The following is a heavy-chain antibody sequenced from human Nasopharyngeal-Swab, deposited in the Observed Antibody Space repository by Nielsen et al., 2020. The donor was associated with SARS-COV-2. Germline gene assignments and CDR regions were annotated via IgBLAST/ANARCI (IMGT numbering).Heavy chain of an antibody. CDR2: ISYDGSNK. J-gene: IGHJ4*02. CDR3: ARDPGYGDYEIY. D-gene: IGHD4-17*01. CDR1: GFTFSSYA. V-gene: IGHV3-30*04. Sequence: GGSLRLSCAASGFTFSSYAMHWVRQAPGKGLEWVAVISYDGSNKYYADSAKGRFTISRDNSKNTLYLQMNSLRAEDTAVYYCARDPGYGDYEIYWGQGTLVTVSS.